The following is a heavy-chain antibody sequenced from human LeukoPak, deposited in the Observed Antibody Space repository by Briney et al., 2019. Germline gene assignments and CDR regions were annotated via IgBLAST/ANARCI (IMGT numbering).Heavy chain of an antibody. CDR1: GGSLSAYI. V-gene: IGHV4-59*01. CDR2: FYHSGDT. J-gene: IGHJ4*02. D-gene: IGHD3-10*01. CDR3: ARSLYSGGGHYYFDY. Sequence: SETLSLTSAVSGGSLSAYIWSWIRQTPGKGLEWIGYFYHSGDTRFSPSLTGRVTISLDTSKNQFTLKLTSVTTADTAVYYCARSLYSGGGHYYFDYWGQGIQVAVSS.